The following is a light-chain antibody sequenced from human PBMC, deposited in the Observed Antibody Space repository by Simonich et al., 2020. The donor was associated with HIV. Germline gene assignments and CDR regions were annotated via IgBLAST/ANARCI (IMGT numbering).Light chain of an antibody. Sequence: IWMTQSPSLLSASTGDRVTISCRDSPSICSWLAGYQQKPGKAPKLLIYMASSLESGVPSRFSGSGSGTEFTLTISSLQPDDFASYYCQQYNSYFRTFGQGTKVEIK. CDR3: QQYNSYFRT. V-gene: IGKV1-5*03. CDR1: PSICSW. CDR2: MAS. J-gene: IGKJ1*01.